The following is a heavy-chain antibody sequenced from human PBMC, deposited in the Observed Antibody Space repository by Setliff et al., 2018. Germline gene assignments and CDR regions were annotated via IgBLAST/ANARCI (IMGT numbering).Heavy chain of an antibody. Sequence: ASVKVSCKASGYTFTGYYMHWVRQAPGQGLEWMGWINPNSGGTNYAQKFQGRVTMTRDTSISTAYMELSRLRSDDTAVYYCARAFYYDTALYYFDYWGQGTLVTGSS. J-gene: IGHJ4*02. D-gene: IGHD3-22*01. V-gene: IGHV1-2*02. CDR2: INPNSGGT. CDR3: ARAFYYDTALYYFDY. CDR1: GYTFTGYY.